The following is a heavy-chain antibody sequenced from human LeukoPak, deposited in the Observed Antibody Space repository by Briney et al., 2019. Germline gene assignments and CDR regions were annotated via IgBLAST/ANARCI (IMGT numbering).Heavy chain of an antibody. J-gene: IGHJ5*02. D-gene: IGHD3-22*01. CDR2: INSDGSST. Sequence: PGGSLRLSCAASGFTFSSYWMHWVRQAPGKGLVWVSRINSDGSSTSYADSVKGRFTISRDNAKNTLYLQMNSLRAEDTAVYYCARDPRDITMIVVFPGLNWFDPWGQGTLVTVSS. CDR3: ARDPRDITMIVVFPGLNWFDP. V-gene: IGHV3-74*01. CDR1: GFTFSSYW.